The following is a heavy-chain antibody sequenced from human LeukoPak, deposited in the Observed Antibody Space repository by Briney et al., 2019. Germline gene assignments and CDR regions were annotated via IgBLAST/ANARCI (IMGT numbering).Heavy chain of an antibody. Sequence: SETLSLTCSVSGGSTRSHYWSWVRQSPGKGLEWIGDIFESGTTNSNPSLKSRVTMSLDTSKNHFSLNLSSVNAADTALYYCARKWNGDYFGYWGQGTLVTVSA. D-gene: IGHD1-1*01. CDR2: IFESGTT. V-gene: IGHV4-59*11. CDR1: GGSTRSHY. J-gene: IGHJ4*02. CDR3: ARKWNGDYFGY.